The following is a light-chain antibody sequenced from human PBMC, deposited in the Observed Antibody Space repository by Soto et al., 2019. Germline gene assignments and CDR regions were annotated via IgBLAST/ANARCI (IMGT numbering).Light chain of an antibody. CDR2: DVS. Sequence: QSVLTQPASVSGSPGQSITISCTGTSSDVGGYNYVSWYQQHPGKAPKLMIYDVSNRPSGVSNRFSGSKSGNTASLTISGLQAEDEADYYCGSYTSSSTLEGVVFGGGTKVTVL. CDR1: SSDVGGYNY. J-gene: IGLJ2*01. V-gene: IGLV2-14*01. CDR3: GSYTSSSTLEGVV.